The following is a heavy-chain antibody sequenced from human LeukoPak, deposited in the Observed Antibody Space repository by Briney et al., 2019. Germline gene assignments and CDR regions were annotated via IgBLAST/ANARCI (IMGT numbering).Heavy chain of an antibody. D-gene: IGHD3-16*02. CDR3: ARTPQGRTNYVWGNYRRNWFDP. Sequence: SETLSLTCTVSGDSFSSVTDYWAWIRQPPGKGLEWIASGDYSGGTYYNPSLKSRVTISVDKSKNQFSLKLSSVTAADTAVYYCARTPQGRTNYVWGNYRRNWFDPWGQGTLVTVSS. CDR2: GDYSGGT. J-gene: IGHJ5*02. V-gene: IGHV4-39*07. CDR1: GDSFSSVTDY.